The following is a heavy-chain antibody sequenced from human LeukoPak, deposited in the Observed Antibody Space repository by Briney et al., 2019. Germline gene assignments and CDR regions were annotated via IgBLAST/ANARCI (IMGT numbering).Heavy chain of an antibody. V-gene: IGHV3-23*01. CDR3: ARRHLGYCSGGSCYNTYYFDY. D-gene: IGHD2-15*01. Sequence: PGGSLRLSCAASGFTFSSYAMSWVRQAPGKGLEWVSAISGSGGSTYYADSVKGLFTISRDNSKNTLYLQMNSLRAEDTAVYYCARRHLGYCSGGSCYNTYYFDYWGQGTLVTVSS. CDR2: ISGSGGST. J-gene: IGHJ4*02. CDR1: GFTFSSYA.